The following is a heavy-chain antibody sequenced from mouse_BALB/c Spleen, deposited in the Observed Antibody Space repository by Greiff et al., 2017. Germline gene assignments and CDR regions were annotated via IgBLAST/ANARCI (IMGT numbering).Heavy chain of an antibody. D-gene: IGHD2-3*01. CDR1: GYTFTSYT. CDR3: ARSEGGYYRFAY. J-gene: IGHJ3*01. Sequence: QVQLKQSGAELARPGASVKMSCKASGYTFTSYTMHWVKQRPGQGLEWIGYINPSSGYTNYNQKFKDKATLTADKSSSTAYMQLSSLTSEDSAVYYCARSEGGYYRFAYWGQGTLVTVSA. CDR2: INPSSGYT. V-gene: IGHV1-4*01.